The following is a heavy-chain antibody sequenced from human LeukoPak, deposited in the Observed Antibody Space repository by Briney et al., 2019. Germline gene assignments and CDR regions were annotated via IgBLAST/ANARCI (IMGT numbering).Heavy chain of an antibody. CDR1: GGSISSGGYY. CDR3: ARALRYSSGCGY. V-gene: IGHV4-39*07. CDR2: INHSGST. Sequence: SETLSLTCTVSGGSISSGGYYWSWIRQPPGKGLEWIGEINHSGSTNYNPSLKSRVTISVDTSKNQFSLKLSSVTAADTAVYYCARALRYSSGCGYWGQGTLVTVSS. J-gene: IGHJ4*02. D-gene: IGHD6-19*01.